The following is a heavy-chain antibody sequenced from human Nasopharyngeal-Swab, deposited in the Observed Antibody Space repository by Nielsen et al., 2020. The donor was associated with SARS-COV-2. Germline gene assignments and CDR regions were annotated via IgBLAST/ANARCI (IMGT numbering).Heavy chain of an antibody. V-gene: IGHV1-69*06. J-gene: IGHJ5*02. CDR1: VWTFSSYA. Sequence: FSVNVSCMASVWTFSSYAIIWVRPAPARGLEWMGGIIPFFGTPNYAQKLQGRVTITADKSTSTAYMELSSLRSEDTAVYYCARDVYSSSSWWFDPWGQGTLVTVSS. CDR2: IIPFFGTP. D-gene: IGHD6-6*01. CDR3: ARDVYSSSSWWFDP.